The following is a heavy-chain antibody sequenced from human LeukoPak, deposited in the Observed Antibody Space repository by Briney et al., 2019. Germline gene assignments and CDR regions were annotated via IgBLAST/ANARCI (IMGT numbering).Heavy chain of an antibody. Sequence: GGSLRLSCAASGFTFDNYAMSWVRQAPGKGLEWVSVISGSGYYSYYADSVKGRFTVSRDNSKTTLYLQMNSLRADDTAVYYCAKGGPTGSNYFDFWGQGTLVTVSS. CDR2: ISGSGYYS. J-gene: IGHJ4*02. CDR1: GFTFDNYA. D-gene: IGHD1-26*01. V-gene: IGHV3-23*01. CDR3: AKGGPTGSNYFDF.